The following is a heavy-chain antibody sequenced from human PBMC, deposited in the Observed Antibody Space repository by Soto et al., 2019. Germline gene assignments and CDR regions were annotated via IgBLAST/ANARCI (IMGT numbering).Heavy chain of an antibody. J-gene: IGHJ4*02. D-gene: IGHD1-26*01. V-gene: IGHV3-30*18. CDR2: ISYDGSNK. CDR3: AKVDYSGSYFDD. Sequence: GGSLRLSCAASGFTFSSYGMHWVRQAPGKGLEWVAVISYDGSNKYYADSVKGRFTISRDNSKNTLYLQMNSLRAEDTAVYYCAKVDYSGSYFDDGGQGTLVTVSS. CDR1: GFTFSSYG.